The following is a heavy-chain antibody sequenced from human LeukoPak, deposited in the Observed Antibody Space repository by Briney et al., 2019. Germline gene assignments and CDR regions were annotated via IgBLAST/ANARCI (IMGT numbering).Heavy chain of an antibody. J-gene: IGHJ4*02. Sequence: GGSLRLSCAASGFTFSSYEMNWVRQAPGKGLEWVSYISSSGSTIYYADSVKGRFTISRDNAKNSLYLQINSLRAEDTAVYYCARETPPVGGSHDDYDYWGQGTLVTVSS. D-gene: IGHD1-26*01. CDR1: GFTFSSYE. V-gene: IGHV3-48*03. CDR2: ISSSGSTI. CDR3: ARETPPVGGSHDDYDY.